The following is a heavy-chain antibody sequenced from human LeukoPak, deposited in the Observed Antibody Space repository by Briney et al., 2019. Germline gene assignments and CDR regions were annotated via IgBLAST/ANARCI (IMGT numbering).Heavy chain of an antibody. CDR3: ARTLDFWSASRFDY. CDR1: GFTFSSYA. D-gene: IGHD3-3*01. J-gene: IGHJ4*02. V-gene: IGHV3-30*14. Sequence: GGSLRLSCAASGFTFSSYAMHWVRQAPGKGLEWVAVISYDGSNKYYADSVKGRFTISRDNSKNTLYLQMNSLRAEDTAVYYCARTLDFWSASRFDYWGQGTLVTVSS. CDR2: ISYDGSNK.